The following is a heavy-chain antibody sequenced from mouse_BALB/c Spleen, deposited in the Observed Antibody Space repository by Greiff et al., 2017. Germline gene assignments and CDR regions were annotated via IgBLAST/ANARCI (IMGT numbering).Heavy chain of an antibody. CDR1: GFSLTSYG. J-gene: IGHJ1*01. CDR3: ARNFYDWYFDV. Sequence: QVQLQQSGPGLVQPSQSLSITCTVSGFSLTSYGVHWVRQSPGKGLEWLGVIWSGGSTDYNAAFISRLSISKDNSKSQVFFKMNSLQANDTAIYYCARNFYDWYFDVWGAGTTVTVS. V-gene: IGHV2-2*02. D-gene: IGHD1-1*01. CDR2: IWSGGST.